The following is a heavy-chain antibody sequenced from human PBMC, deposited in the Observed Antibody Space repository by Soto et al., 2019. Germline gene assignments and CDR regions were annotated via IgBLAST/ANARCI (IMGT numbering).Heavy chain of an antibody. CDR1: GGTFSSRA. J-gene: IGHJ6*02. Sequence: SVKVSCKASGGTFSSRAISWVRQAPGQGLEWMGGIIPVFGRVNYAEKFQDRVTITADESTGTVYMELSSLRSEDKALYYCANSRGGTFLGYHGMDIWGQGTTVTVSS. D-gene: IGHD3-16*01. CDR2: IIPVFGRV. CDR3: ANSRGGTFLGYHGMDI. V-gene: IGHV1-69*13.